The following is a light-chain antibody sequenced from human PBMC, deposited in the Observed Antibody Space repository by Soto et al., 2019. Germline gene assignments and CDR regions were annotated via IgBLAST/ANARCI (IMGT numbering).Light chain of an antibody. CDR3: QHYNSYSEA. CDR1: QSVSIY. J-gene: IGKJ1*01. CDR2: DAS. Sequence: EVVLTQSPGTLSLSPGEGSTLSCRASQSVSIYLAWYQQKPGQAPRLLIYDASNRATGIPARFSGSGSGTEFTLTISSLQPDDFATYYCQHYNSYSEAFGQGTKVDI. V-gene: IGKV3-11*01.